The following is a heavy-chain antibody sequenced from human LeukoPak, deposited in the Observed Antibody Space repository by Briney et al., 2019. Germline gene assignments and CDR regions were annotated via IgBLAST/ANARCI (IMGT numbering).Heavy chain of an antibody. V-gene: IGHV1-2*02. D-gene: IGHD2-2*01. CDR3: ARGLSTGYQLPKSY. J-gene: IGHJ4*02. CDR1: GYTFTGYY. CDR2: INPNSGGT. Sequence: ASVKVSCKASGYTFTGYYMHWVRQAPGQGLEWMGWINPNSGGTNYAQKFQGRVTMTRDTSISTAYMELSRLRSDDTAVYYCARGLSTGYQLPKSYWGQGTLVTVSS.